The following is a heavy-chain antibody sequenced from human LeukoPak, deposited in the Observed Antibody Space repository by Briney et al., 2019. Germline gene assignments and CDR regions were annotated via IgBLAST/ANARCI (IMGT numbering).Heavy chain of an antibody. Sequence: PSETLSLTCAVYGGSFSGYYWSWIRQPPGKGLEWIGEINHSGSTNYNPSLKSRVTISVDTSKNQFSLKLSSVTAAGTAVYYCASAMGYYYYYGMDVWGKGTTVTVSS. CDR2: INHSGST. D-gene: IGHD5-18*01. CDR3: ASAMGYYYYYGMDV. J-gene: IGHJ6*04. CDR1: GGSFSGYY. V-gene: IGHV4-34*01.